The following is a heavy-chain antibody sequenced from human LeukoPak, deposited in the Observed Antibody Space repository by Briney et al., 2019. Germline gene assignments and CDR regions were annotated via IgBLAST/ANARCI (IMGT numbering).Heavy chain of an antibody. J-gene: IGHJ4*02. V-gene: IGHV3-21*01. CDR3: ARDYYGDYYFDF. CDR1: GFTFTSYT. CDR2: ISSSSSYI. D-gene: IGHD4-17*01. Sequence: GGSLRLSCAASGFTFTSYTMNWVRQAPRKGLEWVSSISSSSSYIYYADSVKGRFTISRDNAKNSLYLQMDSLRAEDAAVYYCARDYYGDYYFDFWGQGTLVTVSS.